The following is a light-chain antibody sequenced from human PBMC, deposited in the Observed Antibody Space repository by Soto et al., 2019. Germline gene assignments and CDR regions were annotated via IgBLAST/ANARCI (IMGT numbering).Light chain of an antibody. V-gene: IGKV1-39*01. Sequence: DIQMTQSPSSLSASVGDRVTITCRASQTISSHLNWYQQKPGKAPRLLIYAASSLQSGVPSRFSGSGSGTDFTLTFSSLQPEDFATYFCQQTYSTPYTFGQGTKLEIK. CDR2: AAS. J-gene: IGKJ2*01. CDR3: QQTYSTPYT. CDR1: QTISSH.